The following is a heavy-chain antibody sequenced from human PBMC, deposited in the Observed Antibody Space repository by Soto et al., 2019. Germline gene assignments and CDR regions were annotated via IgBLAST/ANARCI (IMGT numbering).Heavy chain of an antibody. V-gene: IGHV3-23*01. CDR3: AKEADYDFWSGYSLFDY. J-gene: IGHJ4*02. Sequence: EVQLLESGGGLVQPGGSLRLSCAASGLTFSSYAMSWVRQAPGKGLEWVSAISGSGGSTYYADSVKGRFTISRDNSKNTLYLQMNSLRSEDTAVYYCAKEADYDFWSGYSLFDYWGQGTLVTVSS. CDR1: GLTFSSYA. D-gene: IGHD3-3*01. CDR2: ISGSGGST.